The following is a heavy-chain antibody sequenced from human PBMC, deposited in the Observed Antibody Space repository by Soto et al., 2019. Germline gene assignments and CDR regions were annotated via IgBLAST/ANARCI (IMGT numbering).Heavy chain of an antibody. J-gene: IGHJ5*02. CDR3: ARDGGVVVPAAIPVIWFDP. CDR1: GYTFSGYY. Sequence: ASVMVSCKAAGYTFSGYYMHWVRQAPGQGLEWMGWINPNSGGTNYAQKFQGRVTMTRDTSISTAYMELSRLRSDDTAVYYCARDGGVVVPAAIPVIWFDPWGQGTLVTVSS. D-gene: IGHD2-2*02. CDR2: INPNSGGT. V-gene: IGHV1-2*02.